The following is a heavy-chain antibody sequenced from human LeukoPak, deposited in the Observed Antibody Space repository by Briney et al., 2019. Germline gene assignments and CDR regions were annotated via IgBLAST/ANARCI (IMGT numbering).Heavy chain of an antibody. Sequence: GGSLRLSCAASKFNFAMSWVRQTADKRLERVSAISGSCDATFYTHSVKVRFTISRDNSKNTLYLQMNNLRVEDTAVYYCAKGHFASSSFFDYWGQGTLVTVSS. J-gene: IGHJ4*02. CDR3: AKGHFASSSFFDY. CDR2: ISGSCDAT. D-gene: IGHD6-6*01. V-gene: IGHV3-23*01. CDR1: KFNFA.